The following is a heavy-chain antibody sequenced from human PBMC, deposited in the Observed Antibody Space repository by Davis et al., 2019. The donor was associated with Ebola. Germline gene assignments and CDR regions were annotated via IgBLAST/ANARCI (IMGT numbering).Heavy chain of an antibody. Sequence: PGGSLRLSCAASGFTFSSHGMHWVRQAPGKGLEWVALIAYDGSNKNYAGSVKGRFTISRDNAKNSLYLQINSLRDEDTAVYYCARGRAGHFFDYWGQGTLVTVSS. CDR1: GFTFSSHG. V-gene: IGHV3-30*03. J-gene: IGHJ4*02. CDR2: IAYDGSNK. D-gene: IGHD2/OR15-2a*01. CDR3: ARGRAGHFFDY.